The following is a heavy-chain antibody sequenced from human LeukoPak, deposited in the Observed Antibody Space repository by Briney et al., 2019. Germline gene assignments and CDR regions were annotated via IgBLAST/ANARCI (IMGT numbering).Heavy chain of an antibody. D-gene: IGHD4-17*01. CDR2: ISGRSGLT. V-gene: IGHV3-23*01. CDR1: GFTFSNYA. CDR3: ARRGEAASYGDYRFDY. Sequence: TGGSLRLSCAASGFTFSNYAMSWVRQAPGRGLEWVSAISGRSGLTYYADSVKGRFTISRDNSKNTLFLQMNSLRAEDTAVYYCARRGEAASYGDYRFDYWGQGTLVTVSS. J-gene: IGHJ4*02.